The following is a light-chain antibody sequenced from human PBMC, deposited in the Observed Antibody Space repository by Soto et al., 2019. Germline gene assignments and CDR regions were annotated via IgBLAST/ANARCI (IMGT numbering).Light chain of an antibody. CDR3: RQRSDWPYT. V-gene: IGKV3-11*01. Sequence: IVLTQSPATLSLSPGERATLSCRARQRVSSYLAWYRQKAGQDPRLLIYDASHRATSIPARFSRSGYGTTFTLPVSSLEPEDFAVYYCRQRSDWPYTFGQGTKLAIK. CDR2: DAS. CDR1: QRVSSY. J-gene: IGKJ2*01.